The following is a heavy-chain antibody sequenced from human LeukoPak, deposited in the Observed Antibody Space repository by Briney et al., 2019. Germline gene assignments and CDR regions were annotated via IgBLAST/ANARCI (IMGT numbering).Heavy chain of an antibody. CDR3: AKVGSGYAPFDY. J-gene: IGHJ4*02. CDR2: ISGSGGST. V-gene: IGHV3-23*01. D-gene: IGHD3-3*01. Sequence: GTLSLTCAVSGDYISSDKWWSWVRQAPGKGLEWVSAISGSGGSTYYADSVKGRFTISRDNSNNTLYLQMNSLRAEDTAVYYCAKVGSGYAPFDYWGQGTLVTVSS. CDR1: GDYISSDK.